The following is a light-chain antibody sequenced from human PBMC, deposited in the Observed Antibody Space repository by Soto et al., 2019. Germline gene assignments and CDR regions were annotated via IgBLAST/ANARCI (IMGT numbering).Light chain of an antibody. V-gene: IGLV2-14*01. CDR3: CSYTSSGTDV. CDR2: DAS. Sequence: QSALAQPASVSGSPGQSITISCTGTSSDVGGYNYVSWYQQHPGKAPKVMIYDASNRPSGVSNRFSGSKSGNTASLTISGLQAEDEADYFCCSYTSSGTDVFGTGTKLTVL. CDR1: SSDVGGYNY. J-gene: IGLJ1*01.